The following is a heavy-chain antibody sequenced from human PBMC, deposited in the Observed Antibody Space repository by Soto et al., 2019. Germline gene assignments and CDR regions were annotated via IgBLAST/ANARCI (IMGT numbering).Heavy chain of an antibody. D-gene: IGHD6-25*01. CDR1: GVSISSYF. CDR3: ARIGGYHGPLDY. V-gene: IGHV4-59*01. CDR2: TYHSGST. Sequence: PSETLSLTCSVSGVSISSYFWSWIRQAPGRGLEWIGYTYHSGSTNYSPSLKSRVAISLDTSENQFSLKVNSVTAADTAVYYCARIGGYHGPLDYWGQGTTVTVYS. J-gene: IGHJ4*02.